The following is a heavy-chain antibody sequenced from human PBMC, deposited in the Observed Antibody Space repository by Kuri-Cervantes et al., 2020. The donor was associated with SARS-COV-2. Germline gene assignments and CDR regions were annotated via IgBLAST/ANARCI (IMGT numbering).Heavy chain of an antibody. CDR3: ARDQIGLLWFGESGYFDY. CDR2: IYHSGST. Sequence: ESLKISCAVSGGSISSGYYWGWIRQPPGKGLEWIGSIYHSGSTYYNPSLESRVTISVDTSKNQFSLKLSSVTAADTAVYYCARDQIGLLWFGESGYFDYWGQGTLVTVSS. CDR1: GGSISSGYY. D-gene: IGHD3-10*01. J-gene: IGHJ4*02. V-gene: IGHV4-38-2*02.